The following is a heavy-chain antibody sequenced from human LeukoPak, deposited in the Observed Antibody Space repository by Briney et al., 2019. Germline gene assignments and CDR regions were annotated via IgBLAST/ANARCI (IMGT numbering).Heavy chain of an antibody. V-gene: IGHV4-59*08. CDR1: GFTVSSYY. CDR3: ARHISGYSYGYLAFDI. J-gene: IGHJ3*02. D-gene: IGHD5-18*01. CDR2: IYYTGST. Sequence: PGGSLRLSCAASGFTVSSYYWSWIRQPPGKGLEWIGYIYYTGSTNYNPSLKSRVTISVDTSKNQFSLKLSSVTAPDTAVYYCARHISGYSYGYLAFDIWGQGTMVTVSS.